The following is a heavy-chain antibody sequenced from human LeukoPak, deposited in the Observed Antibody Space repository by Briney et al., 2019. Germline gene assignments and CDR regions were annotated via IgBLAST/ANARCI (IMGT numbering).Heavy chain of an antibody. Sequence: SETLSLTCTVSGGSISSSSYYWGWIRQPPGKGLEWIGYIYYSGSTNYNPSLKSRVTISVDTSKNQFSLKLSSVTAADTAVYYCARGRIAVAGTGDWGQGTLVTVSS. CDR3: ARGRIAVAGTGD. V-gene: IGHV4-61*05. CDR2: IYYSGST. J-gene: IGHJ4*02. D-gene: IGHD6-19*01. CDR1: GGSISSSSYY.